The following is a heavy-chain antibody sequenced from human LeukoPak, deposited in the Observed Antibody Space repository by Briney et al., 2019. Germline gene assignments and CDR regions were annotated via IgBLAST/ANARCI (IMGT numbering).Heavy chain of an antibody. CDR2: INWNGGST. Sequence: GGSLRLSCAASGFTFDDYGRSWVRQVPGKGLEWVSGINWNGGSTGYADSVNGRFTISRDNVKNSLHLQMNSLRAEDTALYYCARDPDSGYYRLSDYWGQGTLVTVSS. CDR1: GFTFDDYG. V-gene: IGHV3-20*04. CDR3: ARDPDSGYYRLSDY. D-gene: IGHD3-22*01. J-gene: IGHJ4*02.